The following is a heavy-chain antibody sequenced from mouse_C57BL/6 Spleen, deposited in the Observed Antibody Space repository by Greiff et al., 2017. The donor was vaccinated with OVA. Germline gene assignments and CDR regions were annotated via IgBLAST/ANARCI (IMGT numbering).Heavy chain of an antibody. CDR3: ARSEVTTGFDY. D-gene: IGHD2-2*01. J-gene: IGHJ2*01. V-gene: IGHV1-55*01. CDR2: IYPGSGST. Sequence: QVQLQQPGAELVKPGASVQMSCKASGYTFTSYWITWVKQRPGQGLEWIGDIYPGSGSTNYNEKFKLKATLTVDTSSSPVYMQLSILTSEDSAVYYCARSEVTTGFDYWGKGTTLTVSS. CDR1: GYTFTSYW.